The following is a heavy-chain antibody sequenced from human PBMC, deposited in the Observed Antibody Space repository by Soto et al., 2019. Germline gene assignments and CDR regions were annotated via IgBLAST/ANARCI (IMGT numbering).Heavy chain of an antibody. D-gene: IGHD2-21*02. Sequence: QVQLVEAGGGVVQPGRSLRLSCAATGFTFSSYAMHWVRQAPGKGQEWVAVISYDGSNKYYADSVKGRFTISRDNSKNTLYLQMNSLRAEDTAVYYCARAGAVTGFDYWGQGTLVTVSS. CDR1: GFTFSSYA. CDR3: ARAGAVTGFDY. V-gene: IGHV3-30-3*01. CDR2: ISYDGSNK. J-gene: IGHJ4*02.